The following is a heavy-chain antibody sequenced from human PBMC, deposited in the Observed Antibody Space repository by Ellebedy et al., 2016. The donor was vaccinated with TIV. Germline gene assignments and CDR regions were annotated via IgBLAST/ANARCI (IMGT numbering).Heavy chain of an antibody. V-gene: IGHV4-31*03. J-gene: IGHJ6*02. CDR3: ARDTVTKGAGGDDYYYHGMDV. D-gene: IGHD4-17*01. CDR1: GGSISSGGYY. CDR2: IYYSGST. Sequence: MPSETLSLTCTVSGGSISSGGYYWSWIRQHPGKGLEWIGYIYYSGSTYYNPSLKSRVTISVDTSKNQFSLKLSSVTAADTAVYYCARDTVTKGAGGDDYYYHGMDVWGQGTTVTVSS.